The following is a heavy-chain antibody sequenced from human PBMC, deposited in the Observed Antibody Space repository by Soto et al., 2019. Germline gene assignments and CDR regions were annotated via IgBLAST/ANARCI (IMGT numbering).Heavy chain of an antibody. D-gene: IGHD3-10*01. CDR2: IYPGDSDT. J-gene: IGHJ3*02. CDR1: GYSFTSYW. CDR3: ERLPRYYGLGSYYKTLGAFDI. Sequence: GESLKISCKGSGYSFTSYWIGWVRQMPGKGLEWMGIIYPGDSDTRYSPSFQGQVTISADKSISTAYLQWSSLKASDTAMYYCERLPRYYGLGSYYKTLGAFDIWGQVTMVTVSS. V-gene: IGHV5-51*01.